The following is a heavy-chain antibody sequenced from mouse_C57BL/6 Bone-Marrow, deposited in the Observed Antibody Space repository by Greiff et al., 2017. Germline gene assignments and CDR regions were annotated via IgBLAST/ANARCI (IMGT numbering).Heavy chain of an antibody. D-gene: IGHD2-5*01. Sequence: VQVVESGPGLVAPSQSLSITCTVSGFSLTSYGVHWVRQPPGKGLEWLVVIWSDGSTTYNSALKSRLSISKDNSKSQVFLKMNSLQTDDTAMYYCARHAYYSNYEGFAYWGQGTLVTVSA. CDR1: GFSLTSYG. CDR3: ARHAYYSNYEGFAY. J-gene: IGHJ3*01. CDR2: IWSDGST. V-gene: IGHV2-6-1*01.